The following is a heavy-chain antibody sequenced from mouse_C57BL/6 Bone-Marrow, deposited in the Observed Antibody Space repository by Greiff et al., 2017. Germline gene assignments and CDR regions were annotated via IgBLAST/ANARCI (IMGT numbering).Heavy chain of an antibody. CDR2: ISSGGSYT. Sequence: EVQLVESGGDLVKPGGSLKLSCAASGFTFSSYGMSWVRQTPDKRLEWVATISSGGSYTYYPDSVKGRFTISRDNAKNTLYLQMSSLKSEDTAMYYGARHLHYYGSSYRFAYWGQGTLVTVSA. J-gene: IGHJ3*01. CDR1: GFTFSSYG. D-gene: IGHD1-1*01. CDR3: ARHLHYYGSSYRFAY. V-gene: IGHV5-6*01.